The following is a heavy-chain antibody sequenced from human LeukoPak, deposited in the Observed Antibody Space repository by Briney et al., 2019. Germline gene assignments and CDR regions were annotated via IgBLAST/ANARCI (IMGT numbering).Heavy chain of an antibody. D-gene: IGHD3-3*01. CDR1: GFTFSGYW. J-gene: IGHJ6*03. Sequence: GGSLRLSCAASGFTFSGYWMHWVRQGPEKGLELVSRIDNDGHGILYADSVKGRFTTSRDNAKNTLYLHMNSLRFEDTAVYYCATGGGWVPSFGVVTHIDVWGKGTTVTVSS. V-gene: IGHV3-74*03. CDR3: ATGGGWVPSFGVVTHIDV. CDR2: IDNDGHGI.